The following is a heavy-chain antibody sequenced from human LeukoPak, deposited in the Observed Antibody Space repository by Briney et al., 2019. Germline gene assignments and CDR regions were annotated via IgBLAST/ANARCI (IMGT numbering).Heavy chain of an antibody. D-gene: IGHD2-2*01. Sequence: SETLSLTCAVYGGSFSGYYWSWIRQPLGKGLEWIGEINHSGSTNYNPSLKSRVTISVDTSKNQFSLKLSSVTAADTAVYYCARGLATAQGEAAMPLWGQGTLVTVSS. CDR2: INHSGST. CDR1: GGSFSGYY. J-gene: IGHJ4*02. V-gene: IGHV4-34*01. CDR3: ARGLATAQGEAAMPL.